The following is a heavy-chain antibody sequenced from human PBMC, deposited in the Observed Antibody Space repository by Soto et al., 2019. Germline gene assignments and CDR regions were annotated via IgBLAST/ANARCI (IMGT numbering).Heavy chain of an antibody. CDR1: GFTFSSYW. D-gene: IGHD3-16*02. V-gene: IGHV3-7*01. Sequence: PGGSLRLSCAASGFTFSSYWMSWVRQAPGKGLEWVANIKQDGSEKYYVDSVKGRFTISRDNAKNSLYLQMNSLRAEDTAVYYCAREVSMITFGGVIVTYFDYWGQGTLVTVSS. CDR2: IKQDGSEK. J-gene: IGHJ4*02. CDR3: AREVSMITFGGVIVTYFDY.